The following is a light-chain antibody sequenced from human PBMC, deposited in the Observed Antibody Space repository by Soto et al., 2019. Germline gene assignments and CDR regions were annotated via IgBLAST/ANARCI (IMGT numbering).Light chain of an antibody. J-gene: IGLJ1*01. V-gene: IGLV2-8*01. Sequence: QSALTQPPSASGSPGQSVTISCTGTSSDVGGYDYVCWYQQHPGKAPKLMIYEVTIRPSGVSDRFSGSKSGNTASLTVSGLQAEDEADYYCSSYTGGNPSYVFGTGTKVTVL. CDR3: SSYTGGNPSYV. CDR2: EVT. CDR1: SSDVGGYDY.